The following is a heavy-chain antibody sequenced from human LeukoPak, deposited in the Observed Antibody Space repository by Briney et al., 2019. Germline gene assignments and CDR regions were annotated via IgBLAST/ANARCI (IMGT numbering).Heavy chain of an antibody. CDR3: ALGAVSGWYGFGPGYYYGMDV. CDR1: GYTFTSYA. Sequence: ASVKVSCKASGYTFTSYAMNWVRQAPGQGLEWMGWINTNTGNPTYAQGFTGRFVFSLDTSVSTAYLQICSLKAEDTAVYYCALGAVSGWYGFGPGYYYGMDVWGQGTTVTVSS. CDR2: INTNTGNP. D-gene: IGHD6-19*01. V-gene: IGHV7-4-1*01. J-gene: IGHJ6*02.